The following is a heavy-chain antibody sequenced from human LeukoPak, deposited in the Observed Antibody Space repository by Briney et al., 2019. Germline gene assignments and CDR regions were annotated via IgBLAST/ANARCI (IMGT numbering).Heavy chain of an antibody. D-gene: IGHD3-10*01. V-gene: IGHV4-34*01. CDR3: ARPRYGSGSLDS. Sequence: SETLSLTCAVYGGSFSGHYWTWIRQPPGKGLEWIREINHSGSTTYNPSLNNRVTISVDTSKKQFSLKMSSVTAADTAVYYCARPRYGSGSLDSWGQGTLVTVSS. J-gene: IGHJ4*02. CDR2: INHSGST. CDR1: GGSFSGHY.